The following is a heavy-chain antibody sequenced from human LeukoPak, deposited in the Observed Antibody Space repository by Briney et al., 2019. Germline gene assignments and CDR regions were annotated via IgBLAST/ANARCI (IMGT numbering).Heavy chain of an antibody. J-gene: IGHJ4*02. CDR1: GFTFSSYW. CDR3: VKEVGTAIDY. D-gene: IGHD5-18*01. Sequence: GGSLRLSCAASGFTFSSYWMHWVRQAPGKGLVWVSRINSDGSSTNYADSVKGRFTISRDNSKNTLYLQMSSLRAEDTAVYYCVKEVGTAIDYWGQGTLVTVSS. CDR2: INSDGSST. V-gene: IGHV3-74*01.